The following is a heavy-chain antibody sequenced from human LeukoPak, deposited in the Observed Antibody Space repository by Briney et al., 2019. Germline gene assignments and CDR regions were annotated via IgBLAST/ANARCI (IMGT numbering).Heavy chain of an antibody. CDR3: ARGPDPYCSGGSCYSGFDY. Sequence: GASVKVSCKASGYTFTGYYMHWVRQAPGQGLEWMGWINPNSGGTNYAQKFQGWVTMTRDTSISTAYMELSRLRSDDTAVYYCARGPDPYCSGGSCYSGFDYWGQGTLVTVSS. CDR1: GYTFTGYY. J-gene: IGHJ4*02. D-gene: IGHD2-15*01. V-gene: IGHV1-2*04. CDR2: INPNSGGT.